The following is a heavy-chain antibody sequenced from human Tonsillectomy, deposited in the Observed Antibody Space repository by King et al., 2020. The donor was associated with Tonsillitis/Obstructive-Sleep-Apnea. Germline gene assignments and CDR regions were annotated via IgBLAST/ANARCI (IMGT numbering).Heavy chain of an antibody. J-gene: IGHJ4*02. CDR3: AKDISRLLEWLSPPVD. CDR1: GFTFDDYA. Sequence: EVQLVESGGGLVQPGRSLRLSCVASGFTFDDYAMYWVRQAPGKGLEWVSGISWNSGSIGYADSVKGRFTISRDNAKNSLYLQMNSLRAEDTALYYCAKDISRLLEWLSPPVDWGQGTLVTVSS. V-gene: IGHV3-9*01. CDR2: ISWNSGSI. D-gene: IGHD3-3*01.